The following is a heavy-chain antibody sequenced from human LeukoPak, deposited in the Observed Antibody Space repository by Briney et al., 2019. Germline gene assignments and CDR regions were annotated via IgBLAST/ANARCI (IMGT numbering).Heavy chain of an antibody. D-gene: IGHD2-15*01. CDR3: ARAPPPANAFDI. CDR2: INHSGST. J-gene: IGHJ3*02. CDR1: GGSFSGYY. V-gene: IGHV4-34*01. Sequence: SETLSLTCAVYGGSFSGYYWSWIRQPPGKGLEWIGEINHSGSTNYNPSLKSRVTISVDTSKNQFSLKLNSVTAADTAVYYCARAPPPANAFDIWGQGTMVTVSS.